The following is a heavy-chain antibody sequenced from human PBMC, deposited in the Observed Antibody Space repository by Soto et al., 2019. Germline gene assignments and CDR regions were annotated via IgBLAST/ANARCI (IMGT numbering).Heavy chain of an antibody. CDR2: ISGSGGST. Sequence: GGSLRLSCAASGFTFSSYAMSWVRQAPGKGLEWVSAISGSGGSTYYADSVKGRFTISRGNSKNTLYLQMNSLRAEDTAVYYCAKDNGVYYDSSGYRSYYYYGMDVWGQGTTVTVSS. V-gene: IGHV3-23*01. CDR1: GFTFSSYA. J-gene: IGHJ6*02. D-gene: IGHD3-22*01. CDR3: AKDNGVYYDSSGYRSYYYYGMDV.